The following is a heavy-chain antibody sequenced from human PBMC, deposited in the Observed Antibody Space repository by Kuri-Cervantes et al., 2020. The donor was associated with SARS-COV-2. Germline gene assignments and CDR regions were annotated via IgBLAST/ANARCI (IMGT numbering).Heavy chain of an antibody. Sequence: ASVKVSCKASGYTFTGYYMHWVRQAPGQGLEWMGWINPNSGGTNYAQKFWGRVTMTRDTSISTAYMELSRLRSDDTAVYYCARAAEGRYYFDYWGQGTLVTVSS. V-gene: IGHV1-2*02. CDR1: GYTFTGYY. CDR2: INPNSGGT. CDR3: ARAAEGRYYFDY. J-gene: IGHJ4*02.